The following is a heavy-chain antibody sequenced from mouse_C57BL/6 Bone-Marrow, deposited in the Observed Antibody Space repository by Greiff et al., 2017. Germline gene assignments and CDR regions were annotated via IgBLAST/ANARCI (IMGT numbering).Heavy chain of an antibody. V-gene: IGHV1-74*01. D-gene: IGHD2-14*01. CDR1: GYTFTSYW. CDR3: AIVGVRRDGYAMDD. J-gene: IGHJ4*01. CDR2: IHPSGSDT. Sequence: QVQLQQSGAELVKPGASVKVSCKASGYTFTSYWMRWVKQRPGQGLEWIGRIHPSGSDTNYNEKFKGKATLTVDKSSSTAYMELRSLTSEDSAVYYCAIVGVRRDGYAMDDWGQGTSVTVSS.